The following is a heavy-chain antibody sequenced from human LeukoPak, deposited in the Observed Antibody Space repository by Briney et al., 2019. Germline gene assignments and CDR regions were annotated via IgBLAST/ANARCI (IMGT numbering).Heavy chain of an antibody. Sequence: SETLSLTCTVSGGSISSSSYYWSWIRQPAGKGLEWIGRIYTSGSTNYNPSLKSRVTISVDTSKNQFSLKLSSVTAADTAVYYCARVRGYYYGSGSSTIDYWGQGTLVTVSS. V-gene: IGHV4-61*02. CDR3: ARVRGYYYGSGSSTIDY. CDR2: IYTSGST. D-gene: IGHD3-10*01. CDR1: GGSISSSSYY. J-gene: IGHJ4*02.